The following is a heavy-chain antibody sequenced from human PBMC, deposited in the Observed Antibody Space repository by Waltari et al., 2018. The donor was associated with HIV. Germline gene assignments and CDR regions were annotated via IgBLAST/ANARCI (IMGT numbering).Heavy chain of an antibody. CDR2: MNPNSGNT. D-gene: IGHD3-10*01. CDR3: ARGLWFGELPYFDY. Sequence: QVQLVQSGAEVKKPGASVTVSCKASGYTFTSYDINWVPTATGQGLEWMGWMNPNSGNTGYAQKFQGRVTMTRNTSISTAYMELSSLRSEDTAVYYCARGLWFGELPYFDYWGQGTLVTVSS. CDR1: GYTFTSYD. V-gene: IGHV1-8*01. J-gene: IGHJ4*02.